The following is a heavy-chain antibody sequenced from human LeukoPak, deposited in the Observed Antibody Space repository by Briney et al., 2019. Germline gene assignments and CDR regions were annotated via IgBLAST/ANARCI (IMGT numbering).Heavy chain of an antibody. CDR2: IDTSGNT. Sequence: PSETLSLTCTVSGGSISSYYWSWIRQPAGKGLEWIGRIDTSGNTNYKPSLKSRVTISVDTSKNQFSLKLSSVTAADTAVYYCARGLRQYYYYYYMDVWGKGTTVTVSS. J-gene: IGHJ6*03. V-gene: IGHV4-4*07. CDR3: ARGLRQYYYYYYMDV. CDR1: GGSISSYY.